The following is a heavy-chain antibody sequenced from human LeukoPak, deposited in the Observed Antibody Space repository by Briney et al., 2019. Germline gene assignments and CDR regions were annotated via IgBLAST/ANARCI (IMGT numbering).Heavy chain of an antibody. CDR1: GFAFSSYS. CDR3: ARVQRGYFDY. Sequence: GGSLRLSCAASGFAFSSYSMNWVRQAPGKGLEWVSSISSSSSYIYYADSVKGRFTISRDNAKNSLYLQMNSLRAEDTAVYYCARVQRGYFDYWGQGTLVTVSS. V-gene: IGHV3-21*01. J-gene: IGHJ4*02. CDR2: ISSSSSYI. D-gene: IGHD6-25*01.